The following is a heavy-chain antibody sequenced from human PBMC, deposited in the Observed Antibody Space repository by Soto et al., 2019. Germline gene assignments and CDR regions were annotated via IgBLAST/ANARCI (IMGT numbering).Heavy chain of an antibody. D-gene: IGHD3-3*01. Sequence: LRLSCAASGLTFSSYEMHLVRQAPGKGLEWVSYISKSGSIIYYTDSVKGRFTISRDNAKNLLYLEMNSLRAEDSAVYFCASVMLRFSYGIDVWGQGTTVTVSS. CDR1: GLTFSSYE. V-gene: IGHV3-48*03. CDR2: ISKSGSII. CDR3: ASVMLRFSYGIDV. J-gene: IGHJ6*02.